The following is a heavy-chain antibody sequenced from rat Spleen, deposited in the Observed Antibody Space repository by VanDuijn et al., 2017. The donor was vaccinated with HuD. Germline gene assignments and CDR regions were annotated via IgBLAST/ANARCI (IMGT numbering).Heavy chain of an antibody. CDR2: ISTGGGNT. J-gene: IGHJ4*01. V-gene: IGHV5S23*01. Sequence: EVQLVESGGGLVQPGNSLKLSCAASGFTFSDYAMAWVRQSPKKGLEWVATISTGGGNTYYRDSVKGRFTISRDNARSTLYLQMDSLRSEDTATYYCARKGTYYGYNYYVMDAWGQGASVTVSS. CDR1: GFTFSDYA. D-gene: IGHD1-9*01. CDR3: ARKGTYYGYNYYVMDA.